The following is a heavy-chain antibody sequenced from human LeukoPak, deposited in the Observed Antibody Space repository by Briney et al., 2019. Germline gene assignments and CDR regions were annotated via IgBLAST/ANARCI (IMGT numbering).Heavy chain of an antibody. CDR3: AREGGPDYYYGMDV. CDR1: GYTFTSYD. Sequence: GASVKVSCKASGYTFTSYDINWVRQATGQGLEWMGWMNPNSGNTGYAQKFQGRVTMTRNTSISTAYMELSSLRSEDTAVYYCAREGGPDYYYGMDVWGQGTTVTVSS. CDR2: MNPNSGNT. J-gene: IGHJ6*02. V-gene: IGHV1-8*01. D-gene: IGHD2-15*01.